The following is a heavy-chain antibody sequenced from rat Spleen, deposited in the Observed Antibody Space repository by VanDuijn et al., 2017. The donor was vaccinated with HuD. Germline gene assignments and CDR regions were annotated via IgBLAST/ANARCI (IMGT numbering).Heavy chain of an antibody. Sequence: QLQESGPGLVKPSQSLSLTCSVTGYSITSNYWGWIRKFPGNQMEWMAYISYSGSTGYNPSLKSRISISRDTSKNQFFLKLNSVTTEDTATYYCARTMYTADYYYVPFAFWGRGALVTVSS. V-gene: IGHV3-1*01. CDR1: GYSITSNY. J-gene: IGHJ3*01. CDR3: ARTMYTADYYYVPFAF. D-gene: IGHD1-6*01. CDR2: ISYSGST.